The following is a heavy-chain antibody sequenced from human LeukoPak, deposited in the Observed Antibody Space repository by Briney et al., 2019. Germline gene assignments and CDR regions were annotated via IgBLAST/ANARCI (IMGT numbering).Heavy chain of an antibody. V-gene: IGHV4-34*01. J-gene: IGHJ5*02. CDR1: GGSFSGYY. CDR3: ARHYYDSSGPNWFDP. D-gene: IGHD3-22*01. Sequence: SETLSLTCAVYGGSFSGYYWSWIRQPPGKGLEWIGEINHSGSTNYNPSLKSRVTISVDTSKNQFSLKLSSVTAADTAVYYCARHYYDSSGPNWFDPWGQGTLVTVSS. CDR2: INHSGST.